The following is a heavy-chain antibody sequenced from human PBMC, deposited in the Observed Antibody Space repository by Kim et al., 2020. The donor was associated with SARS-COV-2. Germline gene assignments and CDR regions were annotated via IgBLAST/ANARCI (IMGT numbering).Heavy chain of an antibody. D-gene: IGHD2-15*01. J-gene: IGHJ6*02. Sequence: GGSLRLSCAASGFTFSSYWMSWVRQAPGKGLEWVANIKQDGSEKYYVDSVKGRFTISRDNAKNSLYLQMNSLRAEDTAVYYCARRGREDIVVVVAGYYYGMDVWGQGTTVTVSS. CDR1: GFTFSSYW. CDR3: ARRGREDIVVVVAGYYYGMDV. CDR2: IKQDGSEK. V-gene: IGHV3-7*01.